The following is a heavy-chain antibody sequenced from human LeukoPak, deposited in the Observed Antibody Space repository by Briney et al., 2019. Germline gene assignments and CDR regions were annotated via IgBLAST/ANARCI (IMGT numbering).Heavy chain of an antibody. D-gene: IGHD2-15*01. CDR2: FYPGNSDN. CDR3: TRGPTDVVVGADWFDP. J-gene: IGHJ5*02. CDR1: GYSFTNYW. V-gene: IGHV5-51*01. Sequence: GESLKISCQGSGYSFTNYWIGWVRQMPGKGLEWVGIFYPGNSDNRYGPSFQGRVTISVDNSINTAYLQWSSLRASDTAIYYCTRGPTDVVVGADWFDPWGQGTLVTVSS.